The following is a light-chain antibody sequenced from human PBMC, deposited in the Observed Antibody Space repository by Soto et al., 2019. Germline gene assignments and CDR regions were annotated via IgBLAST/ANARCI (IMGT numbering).Light chain of an antibody. J-gene: IGKJ1*01. Sequence: DIQMTQSPSTLSASVGYRFTITCRASQSISSWLAWYQQKPGKAPKLLIYKASTLESGVPSNFRGSGSGTEFTLTINSLQPEDFAPYYCQQYNSYPWTFGQGTKVDIK. CDR2: KAS. CDR1: QSISSW. V-gene: IGKV1-5*03. CDR3: QQYNSYPWT.